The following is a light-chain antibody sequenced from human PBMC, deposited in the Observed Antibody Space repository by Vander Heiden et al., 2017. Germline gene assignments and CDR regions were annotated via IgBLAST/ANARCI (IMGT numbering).Light chain of an antibody. CDR3: QQLNTYQT. Sequence: IQLTQSPFSLSASVGYRVTTTCRASQDMSNYLAWYQQKPGKAPKLLIYAASTLEGGVPSRFSGGGSGTDFTLTISSLQPADFATYYCQQLNTYQTFGQGTKLEIK. V-gene: IGKV1-9*01. J-gene: IGKJ2*01. CDR2: AAS. CDR1: QDMSNY.